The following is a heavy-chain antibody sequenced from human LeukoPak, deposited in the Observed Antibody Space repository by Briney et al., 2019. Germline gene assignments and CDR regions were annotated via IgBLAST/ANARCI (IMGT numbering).Heavy chain of an antibody. J-gene: IGHJ6*02. V-gene: IGHV3-30*03. CDR2: ISYDGSNK. CDR1: GFTFSSYG. D-gene: IGHD2-15*01. CDR3: ARSLGYCSGGSCYHKTYYYYGMDV. Sequence: GRSLRLSCAASGFTFSSYGMHWVRQAPGKGLEWVAVISYDGSNKYYADSVKGRFTISRDNSKNTLYLQMNSLRAEDTAVYYCARSLGYCSGGSCYHKTYYYYGMDVWGQGTTVTVSS.